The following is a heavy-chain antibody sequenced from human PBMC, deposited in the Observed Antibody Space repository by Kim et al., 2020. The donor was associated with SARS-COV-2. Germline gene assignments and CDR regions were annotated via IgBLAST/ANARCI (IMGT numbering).Heavy chain of an antibody. D-gene: IGHD2-2*01. Sequence: GKGRFTSARDNSKNTLYLQMNSLRAEDTAVYYCAKNLGARSQLDAFDIWGQGTMVTVSS. V-gene: IGHV3-23*01. J-gene: IGHJ3*02. CDR3: AKNLGARSQLDAFDI.